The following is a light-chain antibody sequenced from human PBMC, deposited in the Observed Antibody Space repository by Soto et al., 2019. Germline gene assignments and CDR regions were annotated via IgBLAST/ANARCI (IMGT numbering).Light chain of an antibody. V-gene: IGLV2-18*02. J-gene: IGLJ3*02. CDR3: SSFTSSYTWV. CDR1: SSDVGSYNR. Sequence: QSALTQPPYVSGSPGQSVTISCTGTSSDVGSYNRVSWYQQPPGTAPKLIIYEVSNRPSGVPDRFFGSKSGNTASLTISGLEAEDEADYYCSSFTSSYTWVFGGGTKLTVL. CDR2: EVS.